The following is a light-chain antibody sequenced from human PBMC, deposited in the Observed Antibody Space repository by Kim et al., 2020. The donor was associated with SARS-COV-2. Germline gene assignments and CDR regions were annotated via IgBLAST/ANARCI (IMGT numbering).Light chain of an antibody. V-gene: IGKV3-20*01. CDR1: QGVSKNY. J-gene: IGKJ2*01. CDR2: GAF. Sequence: CPGEGATLPCRASQGVSKNYFAWYQAEPGPAPRVLIYGAFSRAPGIPGRFSGSWAGTDFILTISRLEAEEFAVYFFQQDCSSPYTCGQGTDVEIK. CDR3: QQDCSSPYT.